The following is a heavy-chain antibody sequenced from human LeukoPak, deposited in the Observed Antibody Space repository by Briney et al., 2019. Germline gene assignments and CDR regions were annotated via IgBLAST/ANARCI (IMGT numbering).Heavy chain of an antibody. CDR2: ISYDGSNK. CDR1: GFTFSSYG. D-gene: IGHD3-22*01. CDR3: AKDFQYYYDSSGSLHFDY. J-gene: IGHJ4*02. Sequence: QAGGSLRLSCAASGFTFSSYGMHWVRQAPGKGLEWVAVISYDGSNKYYADSVKGRFTISRDNSKNTLYLQMNSLRAEDTAVYYCAKDFQYYYDSSGSLHFDYWGQGTLVTVSS. V-gene: IGHV3-30*18.